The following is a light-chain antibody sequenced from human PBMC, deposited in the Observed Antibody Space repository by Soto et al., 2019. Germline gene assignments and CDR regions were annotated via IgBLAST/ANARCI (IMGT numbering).Light chain of an antibody. V-gene: IGKV1-5*01. Sequence: DIQMTQSPSTLSASLGDRVTVTCRASQSVSDWLAWYQQKPGEAPKLLIYAASTWPRGIPSRFSGSGSGTEFILTISSLQPDDFATYYCQHNNSYTETFGQGTKVDIK. J-gene: IGKJ1*01. CDR2: AAS. CDR3: QHNNSYTET. CDR1: QSVSDW.